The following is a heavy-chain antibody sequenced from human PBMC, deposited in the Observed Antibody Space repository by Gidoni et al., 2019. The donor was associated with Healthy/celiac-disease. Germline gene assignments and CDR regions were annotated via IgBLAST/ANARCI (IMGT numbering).Heavy chain of an antibody. D-gene: IGHD4-17*01. Sequence: EVQLLESGGGLVQPGGSLRLSCAASGFTFSSYAMSWVRQAPGKGLEWVSAISGSGGSTYYADSVKGRFTISRDNSKNTLYLQMNSLRAEDTAVYYCAKEDYGDYALGYYYYYGMDVWGQGTTVTVSS. CDR2: ISGSGGST. CDR1: GFTFSSYA. CDR3: AKEDYGDYALGYYYYYGMDV. J-gene: IGHJ6*02. V-gene: IGHV3-23*01.